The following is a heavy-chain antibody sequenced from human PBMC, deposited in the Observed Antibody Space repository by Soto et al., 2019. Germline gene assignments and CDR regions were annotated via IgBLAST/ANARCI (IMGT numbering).Heavy chain of an antibody. CDR2: ISYAGTNK. J-gene: IGHJ3*02. V-gene: IGHV3-30-3*01. D-gene: IGHD3-3*01. Sequence: QVQLVESGGGVVQPGRSLRLSCAASGFTFSSYDMHGVRQAPGKGLELVAFISYAGTNKYYAESVKGRFSIYRDNSEERLYLHVNILRPEDAAVYSCARASAHTNRLFSDRSGRPGGFDIWGQGTMVTVSS. CDR3: ARASAHTNRLFSDRSGRPGGFDI. CDR1: GFTFSSYD.